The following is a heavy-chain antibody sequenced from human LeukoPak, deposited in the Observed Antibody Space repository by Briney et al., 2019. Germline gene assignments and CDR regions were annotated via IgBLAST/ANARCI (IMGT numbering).Heavy chain of an antibody. D-gene: IGHD7-27*01. J-gene: IGHJ6*03. CDR3: ARDRITGATRDFYYYYMAV. CDR1: GGSISSGGSIGSFY. Sequence: SQTLFLTCTVSGGSISSGGSIGSFYWTWIRQPAGKGLEWIGRIDAAERTTYNPSLRGPVTISVDTSKNQFSLRLSSVTAADAAVYYCARDRITGATRDFYYYYMAVWGKGTTVTVSS. V-gene: IGHV4-61*02. CDR2: IDAAERT.